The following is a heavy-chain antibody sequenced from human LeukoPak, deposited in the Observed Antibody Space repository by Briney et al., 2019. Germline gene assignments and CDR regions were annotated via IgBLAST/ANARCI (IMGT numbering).Heavy chain of an antibody. CDR3: VRDPPEREELFDY. CDR1: GFTFSSYW. Sequence: GGSLRLSCAASGFTFSSYWMSWVRQAPGKGLEWVSSISSSSSYIYYADSVRGRFTISRDNAKNTLFLQMNSLRAEDTAVYYCVRDPPEREELFDYWGQGTLVTVSS. V-gene: IGHV3-21*01. CDR2: ISSSSSYI. J-gene: IGHJ4*02. D-gene: IGHD1-26*01.